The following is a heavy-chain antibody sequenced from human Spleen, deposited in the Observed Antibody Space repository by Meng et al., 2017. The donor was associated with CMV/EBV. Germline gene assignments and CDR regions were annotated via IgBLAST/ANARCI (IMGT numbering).Heavy chain of an antibody. CDR1: GGSISSTSYF. CDR2: ACYSGST. D-gene: IGHD6-13*01. Sequence: SETLSLTCTVSGGSISSTSYFWGWIRQPPGKGLEWIGSACYSGSTRHNPSLKSRVTISVDTSKNQFSLKLSSVTAADTAVYYCARALAAAGRLRAYYYYGMDVWGQGTTVTVSS. J-gene: IGHJ6*02. V-gene: IGHV4-39*07. CDR3: ARALAAAGRLRAYYYYGMDV.